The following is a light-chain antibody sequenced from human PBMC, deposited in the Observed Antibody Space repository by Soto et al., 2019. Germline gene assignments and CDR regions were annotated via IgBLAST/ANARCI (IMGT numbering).Light chain of an antibody. V-gene: IGKV3-15*01. J-gene: IGKJ2*01. CDR2: GAS. CDR1: QSVNTN. CDR3: QQYNNWPPHT. Sequence: EIVMTQSPATLSVSPGERATLSCRASQSVNTNLAWYQQKPGRAPRLLIHGASTRATGIPARFSGSGSGTEFTLNISSLQSEDFAVYYCQQYNNWPPHTVGQGTKLEIK.